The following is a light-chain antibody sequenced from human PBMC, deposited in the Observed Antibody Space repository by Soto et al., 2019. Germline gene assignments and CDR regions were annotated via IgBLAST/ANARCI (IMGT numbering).Light chain of an antibody. Sequence: EIVLTQSPDTLSLSPGERVTLSCRASQTVIRNYLAWHQQKPGQTPRLLVYGASSMATGIPDRFSGGGAVADVTLSISRREPGDFVVYYCQQQGNSPITFGRGTRLDIK. V-gene: IGKV3-20*01. CDR3: QQQGNSPIT. CDR1: QTVIRNY. CDR2: GAS. J-gene: IGKJ5*01.